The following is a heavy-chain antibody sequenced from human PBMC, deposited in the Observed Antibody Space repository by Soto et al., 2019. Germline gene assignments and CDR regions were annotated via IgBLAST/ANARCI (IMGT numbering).Heavy chain of an antibody. V-gene: IGHV3-53*01. CDR3: HGYGY. J-gene: IGHJ4*02. Sequence: EVQVVESGGGLIQPGGSLRLSCVVSGFTVSSTNYLSWVRQAPGEGLEWVSVIYSGGTTFYADSVRGRFTISRDNSKNKLYLQMNSLSAEDTAVYYCHGYGYWGQGPLVTVCS. CDR1: GFTVSSTNY. CDR2: IYSGGTT. D-gene: IGHD5-12*01.